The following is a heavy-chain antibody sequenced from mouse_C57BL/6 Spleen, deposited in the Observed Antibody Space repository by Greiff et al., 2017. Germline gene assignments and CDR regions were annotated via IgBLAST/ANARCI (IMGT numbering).Heavy chain of an antibody. Sequence: QVQLQQPGAELVRPGSSVKLSCKASGYTFTSYWMHWVKQRPIQGLEWIGNIDPSDSETHYNQKFKDKATLTVDKSSGTAYMRLSSLTSEDSAVYYCARCDGYCVFAYWGQGTLVTVSA. CDR3: ARCDGYCVFAY. V-gene: IGHV1-52*01. D-gene: IGHD2-3*01. J-gene: IGHJ3*01. CDR2: IDPSDSET. CDR1: GYTFTSYW.